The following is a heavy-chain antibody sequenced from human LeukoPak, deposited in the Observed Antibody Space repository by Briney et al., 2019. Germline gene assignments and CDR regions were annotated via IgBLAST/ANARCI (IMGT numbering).Heavy chain of an antibody. V-gene: IGHV4-38-2*02. Sequence: SETLSLTCTVSGYSISSGYYWGWIRQPPGKGLEWIGSIHHSGSAYYSLSLKSRVTISVDTSKTQFSLKLSSVTAADTAVYYCARDVKTVGAFDIWGQGTMVTVSS. J-gene: IGHJ3*02. D-gene: IGHD1-26*01. CDR3: ARDVKTVGAFDI. CDR2: IHHSGSA. CDR1: GYSISSGYY.